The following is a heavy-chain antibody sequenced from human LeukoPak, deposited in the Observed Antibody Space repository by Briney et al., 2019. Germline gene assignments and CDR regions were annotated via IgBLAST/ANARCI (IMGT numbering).Heavy chain of an antibody. CDR2: IYHTGNT. J-gene: IGHJ4*02. CDR3: ARDGEVVTAIIRFFDY. V-gene: IGHV4-38-2*02. Sequence: SVTLSLTCGVSGYSISSGYYWGWIRQSPGKGLEWIGSIYHTGNTNYNPSLKSRVTISVDTSKNQFSLRLTSVTAADTAVYYCARDGEVVTAIIRFFDYWGQGTLVTVSS. D-gene: IGHD2-21*02. CDR1: GYSISSGYY.